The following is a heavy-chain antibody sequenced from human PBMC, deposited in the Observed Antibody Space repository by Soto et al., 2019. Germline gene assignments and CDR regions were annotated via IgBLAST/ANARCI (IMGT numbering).Heavy chain of an antibody. CDR2: ISAYNGNT. V-gene: IGHV1-18*01. J-gene: IGHJ4*02. CDR3: ARDDRYCSGGSCSFMYY. CDR1: GYTFTSYG. Sequence: ASVKVSCKASGYTFTSYGISWVRQAPGQGLEWMGWISAYNGNTNYAQKLQGRVTMTTDTSTSTAYMELRSLRSDDTAVYYCARDDRYCSGGSCSFMYYWGQGTLVTVSS. D-gene: IGHD2-15*01.